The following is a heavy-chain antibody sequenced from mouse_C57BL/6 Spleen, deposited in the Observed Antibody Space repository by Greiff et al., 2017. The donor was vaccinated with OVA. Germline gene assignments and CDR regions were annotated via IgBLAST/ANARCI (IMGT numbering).Heavy chain of an antibody. Sequence: EVKLQESGPELVKPGASVKISCKASGYSFTDYNMNWVKQSNGKSLEWIGVINPNYGTTSYNQKFKGKATLTVDQSSSTAYMQLNSLTSEDSAVYYCARSRGFILTGAMDYWGQGTSVTVSS. V-gene: IGHV1-39*01. J-gene: IGHJ4*01. CDR3: ARSRGFILTGAMDY. CDR2: INPNYGTT. D-gene: IGHD4-1*01. CDR1: GYSFTDYN.